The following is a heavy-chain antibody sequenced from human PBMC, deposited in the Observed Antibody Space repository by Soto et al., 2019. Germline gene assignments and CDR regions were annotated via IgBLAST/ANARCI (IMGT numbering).Heavy chain of an antibody. V-gene: IGHV3-43*01. J-gene: IGHJ4*02. D-gene: IGHD5-12*01. CDR2: ISWDGGST. CDR1: GFTFDDYT. Sequence: GGSLRLSCAASGFTFDDYTMHWVRQAPGKGLEWVSLISWDGGSTYYADSVKGRFTISRDNSKNSLYLQMNSLRTEDTALYYCAKPSRLYSGYDHWGQGTLVTVSS. CDR3: AKPSRLYSGYDH.